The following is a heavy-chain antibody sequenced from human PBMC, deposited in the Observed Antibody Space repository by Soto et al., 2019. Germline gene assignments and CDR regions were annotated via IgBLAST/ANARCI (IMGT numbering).Heavy chain of an antibody. D-gene: IGHD2-21*02. CDR3: VKTAREGAVAPHWFDR. CDR1: GASIRSTDYY. CDR2: VYYTGST. Sequence: SETLSLTCTVSGASIRSTDYYWSWIRQAPGKGLEWIGYVYYTGSTYYNPSLMSRLTISVDTSKNQFSLKLTSVTAAETAVYYCVKTAREGAVAPHWFDRWGQGTQVTV. V-gene: IGHV4-30-4*01. J-gene: IGHJ5*02.